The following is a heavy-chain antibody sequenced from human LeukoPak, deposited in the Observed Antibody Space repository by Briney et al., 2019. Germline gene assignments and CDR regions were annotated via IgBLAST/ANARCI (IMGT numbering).Heavy chain of an antibody. D-gene: IGHD3-22*01. V-gene: IGHV3-30*04. CDR1: GFTFSSYA. Sequence: GGSLRLSCAASGFTFSSYAMHWVRQAPGKGLEWVAVISYDGSNKYYADSVKGRFTISRDNSKNTLYLQMNSLRAEDTAVYYCARDHRMIGKFDYWGQGTLVTVSS. CDR3: ARDHRMIGKFDY. CDR2: ISYDGSNK. J-gene: IGHJ4*02.